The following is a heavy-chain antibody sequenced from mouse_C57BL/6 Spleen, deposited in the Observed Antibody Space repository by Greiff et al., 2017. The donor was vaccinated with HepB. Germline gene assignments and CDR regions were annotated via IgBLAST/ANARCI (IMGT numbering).Heavy chain of an antibody. CDR2: IDPSDSET. V-gene: IGHV1-52*01. J-gene: IGHJ2*01. Sequence: QVHVKQPGAELVRPGSSVKLSCKASGYTFTSYWMHWVKQRPIQGLEWIGNIDPSDSETHYNQKFKDKATLTVDKSSSTAYMQLSSLTSEDSAVYYCARRSYYDYPDYWGQGTTLTVSS. CDR1: GYTFTSYW. D-gene: IGHD2-4*01. CDR3: ARRSYYDYPDY.